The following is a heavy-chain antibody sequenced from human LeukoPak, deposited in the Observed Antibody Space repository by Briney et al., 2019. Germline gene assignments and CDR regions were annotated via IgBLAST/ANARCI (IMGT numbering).Heavy chain of an antibody. V-gene: IGHV1-69*13. CDR2: IIPIFGTA. CDR3: ARAGSGWLDGAFDI. Sequence: SVKVSCKASGGTFSSYAISWVRQAPGQGLEWMGGIIPIFGTANYAQKFQGRVTITADESTSTAYMELSSLRSEDTAVYYCARAGSGWLDGAFDIWGQGTMVTVSS. D-gene: IGHD6-19*01. J-gene: IGHJ3*02. CDR1: GGTFSSYA.